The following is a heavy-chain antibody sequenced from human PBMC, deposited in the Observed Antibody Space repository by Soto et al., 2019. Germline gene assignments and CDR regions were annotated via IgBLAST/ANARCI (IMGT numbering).Heavy chain of an antibody. D-gene: IGHD2-15*01. J-gene: IGHJ4*02. CDR2: IYHSGDT. CDR3: ARRGGGVVLAATTPFDY. V-gene: IGHV4-4*02. CDR1: SGSISTANW. Sequence: QVPLQESGPRLVRPSGTLSLTCTVSSGSISTANWWCWVRQPPGRGLEWIGEIYHSGDTNYNLSLKSRVTLSVDKSKNQFSLRLTSVTAADTAMYYCARRGGGVVLAATTPFDYWGQGNLVTVSP.